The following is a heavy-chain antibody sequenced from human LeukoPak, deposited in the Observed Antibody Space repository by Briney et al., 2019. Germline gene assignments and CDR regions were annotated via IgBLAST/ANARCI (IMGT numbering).Heavy chain of an antibody. CDR1: GFTFSSYA. V-gene: IGHV3-64*01. D-gene: IGHD2/OR15-2a*01. CDR2: ISADGDST. CDR3: ARDSSITLSLDY. J-gene: IGHJ4*02. Sequence: PGGSLRLSCAASGFTFSSYALHWVRQAPGKGLEFVASISADGDSTSYAHSVKGRFTISRDNAKNTLYLQMGRLRAEDMAVYCCARDSSITLSLDYWGQGTQVTVSS.